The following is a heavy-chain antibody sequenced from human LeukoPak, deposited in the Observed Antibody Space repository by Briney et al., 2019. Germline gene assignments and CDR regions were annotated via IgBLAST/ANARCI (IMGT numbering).Heavy chain of an antibody. D-gene: IGHD3-22*01. CDR3: ARGRFLRGSSGYHPPGY. J-gene: IGHJ4*02. CDR2: MNPNSGNT. CDR1: GYTFTSYD. V-gene: IGHV1-8*01. Sequence: ASVKVSCKASGYTFTSYDINWVRQATGQGLEWMGWMNPNSGNTGYAQKFQGRVTMTRNTSISTAYMELSSLRSEDTAVYYCARGRFLRGSSGYHPPGYWGQGTLVTVSS.